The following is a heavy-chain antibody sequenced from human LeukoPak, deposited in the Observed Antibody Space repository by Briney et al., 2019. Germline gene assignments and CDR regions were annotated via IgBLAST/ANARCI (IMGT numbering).Heavy chain of an antibody. D-gene: IGHD3-3*01. V-gene: IGHV3-33*01. CDR1: GFTFSNYG. CDR2: IWYDGSNK. Sequence: GGSLRLSCAASGFTFSNYGMHWVRQAPGKGLEWVAVIWYDGSNKYYADSVKGRFTISRDNSKNTLYLQMNSLRAEDTAVYYCARGAYYDFWSGYYPEGDFDYWGQGTLVTVSS. CDR3: ARGAYYDFWSGYYPEGDFDY. J-gene: IGHJ4*02.